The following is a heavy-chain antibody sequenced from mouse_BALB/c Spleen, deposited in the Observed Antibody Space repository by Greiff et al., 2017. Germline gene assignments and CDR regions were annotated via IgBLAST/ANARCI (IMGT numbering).Heavy chain of an antibody. CDR3: ARWAYGNYVGWFAY. J-gene: IGHJ3*01. Sequence: EVQLKESGPSLVKPSQTLSLTCSVTGDSITSGYWNWIRKFPGNKLEYMGYISYSGSTYYNPSLKSRISITRDTSKNQYYLQLNSVTTEDTATYYCARWAYGNYVGWFAYWGQGTLVTVSA. D-gene: IGHD2-1*01. CDR1: GDSITSGY. V-gene: IGHV3-8*02. CDR2: ISYSGST.